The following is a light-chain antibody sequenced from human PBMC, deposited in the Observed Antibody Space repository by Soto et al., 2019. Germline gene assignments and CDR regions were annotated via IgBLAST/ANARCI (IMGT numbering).Light chain of an antibody. V-gene: IGKV3-20*01. CDR1: QSVRNNN. J-gene: IGKJ5*01. CDR3: QQYGSSAPIT. CDR2: GAS. Sequence: EIVLTQSPGTLSLSPGERATLSCRASQSVRNNNLNWYQQKAGQAPRLLIYGASIRATGIPDRFSGSGSETDFTLTISRLEPEDFALYYCQQYGSSAPITFGQGTRWRL.